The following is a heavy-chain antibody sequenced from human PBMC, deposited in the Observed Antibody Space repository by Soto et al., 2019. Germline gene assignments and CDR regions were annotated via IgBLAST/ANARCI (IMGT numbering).Heavy chain of an antibody. V-gene: IGHV3-23*01. CDR1: GFTFSRYA. J-gene: IGHJ6*02. Sequence: GGALRLSCSSSGFTFSRYAMSCFRHPPGKGLEWVSAISGSGGSTYYADSVKGRFTISRDNSKNTLYLQMNSLRAEDTAVYYCAKVLAGSYFNYYYGMDVWGQGTTVTVSS. D-gene: IGHD1-26*01. CDR3: AKVLAGSYFNYYYGMDV. CDR2: ISGSGGST.